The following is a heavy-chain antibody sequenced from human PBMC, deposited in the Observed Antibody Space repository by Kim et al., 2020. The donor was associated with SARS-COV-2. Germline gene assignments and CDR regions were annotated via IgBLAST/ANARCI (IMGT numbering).Heavy chain of an antibody. CDR2: IRGDGSTT. Sequence: GGSLRLSCTASGFNFSDHWMHWVRQAPGTGPVWVSCIRGDGSTTNYADSVRGRFTVSRDNARNTLYLRKNSLRIEDTAVYYCLSSPGPWGQGTLVSVSS. CDR1: GFNFSDHW. CDR3: LSSPGP. J-gene: IGHJ5*02. V-gene: IGHV3-74*01. D-gene: IGHD3-16*02.